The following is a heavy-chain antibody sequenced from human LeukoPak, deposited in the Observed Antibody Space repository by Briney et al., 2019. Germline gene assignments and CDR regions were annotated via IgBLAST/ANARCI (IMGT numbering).Heavy chain of an antibody. D-gene: IGHD6-6*01. V-gene: IGHV1-69*01. CDR3: ADSSSSSDAFDI. CDR1: GGTFSSYA. CDR2: IIPIFGTA. Sequence: ASVKVSCKASGGTFSSYAISWVRQAPGQGLEWMGGIIPIFGTANYAQKFQGRVTITADESTSTACMELSSLRSEDTAVYYCADSSSSSDAFDIWGQGTMVTVSS. J-gene: IGHJ3*02.